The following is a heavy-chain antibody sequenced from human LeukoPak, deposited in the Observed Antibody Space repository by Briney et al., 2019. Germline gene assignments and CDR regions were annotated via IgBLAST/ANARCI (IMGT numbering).Heavy chain of an antibody. J-gene: IGHJ4*02. Sequence: PGGSLRLSCAASGFTFSSYAMSWVRQVPGKGLEWVSAISGSGGSTYYADSVKGRFTVSRDNSKNTLYLQMNSLRAEDTAAYYCAKDDDIVVVTAILFDYWGQGTLVTVSS. D-gene: IGHD2-21*02. CDR3: AKDDDIVVVTAILFDY. CDR2: ISGSGGST. CDR1: GFTFSSYA. V-gene: IGHV3-23*01.